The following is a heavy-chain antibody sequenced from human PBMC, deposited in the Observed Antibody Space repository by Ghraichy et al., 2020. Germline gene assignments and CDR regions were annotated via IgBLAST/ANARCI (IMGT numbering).Heavy chain of an antibody. V-gene: IGHV3-7*01. Sequence: GGSLRLSCAASAFTFRSYWMSWVRQAPGKGLEWVASIKPDGSERYYVDSVRGRFTISRDNAKNSLSLEMNSLRAEDTAVYYCARDPYGDYKYGGTDYWGQGTQVTCSS. D-gene: IGHD4-17*01. J-gene: IGHJ4*02. CDR1: AFTFRSYW. CDR3: ARDPYGDYKYGGTDY. CDR2: IKPDGSER.